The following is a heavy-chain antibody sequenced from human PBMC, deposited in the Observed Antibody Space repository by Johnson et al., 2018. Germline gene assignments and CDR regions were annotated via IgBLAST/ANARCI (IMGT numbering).Heavy chain of an antibody. CDR2: IIPIFGPG. J-gene: IGHJ6*02. CDR1: GGTFSSYA. CDR3: ACMYSSSAPFGYYYGMDV. D-gene: IGHD6-6*01. Sequence: QVQLVQSGAEVKKPGSSVKVSCKASGGTFSSYAISWVRQAPGQGLEWMGGIIPIFGPGNYAQKFQGRVTITADESTSTAYMELSSLRSEDTAVYYCACMYSSSAPFGYYYGMDVWGQGTTVTVSS. V-gene: IGHV1-69*12.